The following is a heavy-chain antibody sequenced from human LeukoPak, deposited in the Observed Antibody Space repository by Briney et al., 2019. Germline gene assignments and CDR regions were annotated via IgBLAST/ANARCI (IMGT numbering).Heavy chain of an antibody. CDR1: GYSFTSYW. D-gene: IGHD6-13*01. CDR3: ARLPSQGYSSSWYYSDY. J-gene: IGHJ4*02. Sequence: GESLKISCKGSGYSFTSYWIGWVRQMPGKGLEWMGIIYPGDSDTRYSPSFQGQVTISADKSISTAYLQWSSLKASDTAMYYCARLPSQGYSSSWYYSDYWGQGTLVTVSS. V-gene: IGHV5-51*01. CDR2: IYPGDSDT.